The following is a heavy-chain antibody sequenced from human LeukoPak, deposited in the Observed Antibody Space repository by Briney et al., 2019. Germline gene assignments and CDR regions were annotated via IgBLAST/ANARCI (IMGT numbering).Heavy chain of an antibody. CDR3: AREQIFGVVIVKSYFDF. J-gene: IGHJ4*02. CDR1: GFTFSSYG. V-gene: IGHV3-30*03. CDR2: ISYDGSNK. Sequence: PGRSLRLSCAASGFTFSSYGMHWVRQAPGKGLEWVAVISYDGSNKYYADSVKGRFTISRDNSKNTLYLQMNSLRAEDRAVYYCAREQIFGVVIVKSYFDFWGQGTLVTVSS. D-gene: IGHD3-3*01.